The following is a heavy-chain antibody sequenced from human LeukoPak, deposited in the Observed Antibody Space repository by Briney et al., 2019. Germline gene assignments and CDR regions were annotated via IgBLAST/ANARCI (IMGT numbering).Heavy chain of an antibody. Sequence: PGGSLRLSCAASGFTFSDYYMSWIRQAPGKGLEWVSAISGSGGSTYYADSVKGRFTISRDNSRNTLYLQMNSLRAEDTAVYYCAKDSAIVVVPAAIQGPPSLGGYNWFDPWGQGTLVTVSS. CDR3: AKDSAIVVVPAAIQGPPSLGGYNWFDP. V-gene: IGHV3-23*01. CDR2: ISGSGGST. D-gene: IGHD2-2*01. CDR1: GFTFSDYY. J-gene: IGHJ5*02.